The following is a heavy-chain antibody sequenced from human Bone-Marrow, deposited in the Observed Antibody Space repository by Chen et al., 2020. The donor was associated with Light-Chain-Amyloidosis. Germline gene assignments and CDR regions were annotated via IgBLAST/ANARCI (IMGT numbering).Heavy chain of an antibody. Sequence: EVQLEQSGPEVKKPGESLKISCKGSGYTFPNYWIGWVRQMPGKGLEWMGVIYPDASDARYSPSFGGQVTISADKSITTAYLQWRSLKASDTAMYYCARRRDGYNFDYWGQGSLVTVSS. CDR1: GYTFPNYW. V-gene: IGHV5-51*01. CDR3: ARRRDGYNFDY. CDR2: IYPDASDA. J-gene: IGHJ4*02. D-gene: IGHD5-12*01.